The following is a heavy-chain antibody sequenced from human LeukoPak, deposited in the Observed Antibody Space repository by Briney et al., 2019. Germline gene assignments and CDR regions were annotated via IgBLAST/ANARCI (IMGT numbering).Heavy chain of an antibody. CDR2: IKQAGSEK. D-gene: IGHD1-1*01. V-gene: IGHV3-7*03. Sequence: GGSLRLSCAASGFTFSSYWMSWVRQAPGEGLEWVANIKQAGSEKYYVDSVKGRFTISRDNAKNTLYLQMNSLRAENTAVYYCASRKYWTDVPWGQRTLVTVSS. CDR1: GFTFSSYW. CDR3: ASRKYWTDVP. J-gene: IGHJ5*02.